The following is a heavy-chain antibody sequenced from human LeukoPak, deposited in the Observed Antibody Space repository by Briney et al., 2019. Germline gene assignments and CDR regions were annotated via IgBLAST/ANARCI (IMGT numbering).Heavy chain of an antibody. CDR3: ARGSSSWFYVLDS. CDR2: INPYNGNT. CDR1: GYTFTSYG. V-gene: IGHV1-18*01. D-gene: IGHD6-13*01. Sequence: PRASVKVSCKASGYTFTSYGISWVRQAPGQGLEWMGWINPYNGNTNYAQKLQGRVAMTTDTSTSTVYMELRSLRTDDTAVYYCARGSSSWFYVLDSWGQGTLVTVSS. J-gene: IGHJ5*01.